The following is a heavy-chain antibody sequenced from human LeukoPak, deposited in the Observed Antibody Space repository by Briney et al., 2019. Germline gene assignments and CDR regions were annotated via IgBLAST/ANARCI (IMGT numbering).Heavy chain of an antibody. CDR2: ISYDGSNK. CDR3: AKDKAYGDYYFDY. V-gene: IGHV3-30*18. D-gene: IGHD4-17*01. J-gene: IGHJ4*02. CDR1: GFTFSSYG. Sequence: GGSLRLSCAASGFTFSSYGMHWVRQAPGKGLEWVAVISYDGSNKYYADSVKGRFTISRDNSKNTLYLQMNSLRAEDTGVYYCAKDKAYGDYYFDYWGQGTLVTVSS.